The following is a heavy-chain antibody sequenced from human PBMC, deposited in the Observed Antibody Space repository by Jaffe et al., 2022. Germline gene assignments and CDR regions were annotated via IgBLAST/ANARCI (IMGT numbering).Heavy chain of an antibody. CDR1: GGSISSSSYY. CDR3: ARRRGPGWFDP. Sequence: QLQLQESGPGLVKPSETLSLTCTVSGGSISSSSYYWGWIRQPPGKGLEWIGSIYYSGSTYYNPSLKSRVTISVDTSKNQFSLKLSSVTAADTAVYYCARRRGPGWFDPWGQGTLVTVSS. J-gene: IGHJ5*02. V-gene: IGHV4-39*01. CDR2: IYYSGST.